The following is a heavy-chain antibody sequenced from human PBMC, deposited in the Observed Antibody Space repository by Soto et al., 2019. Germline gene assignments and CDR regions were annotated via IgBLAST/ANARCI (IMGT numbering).Heavy chain of an antibody. CDR3: ATDQNWGWAS. CDR2: TYYRSKWYN. J-gene: IGHJ5*02. V-gene: IGHV6-1*01. D-gene: IGHD7-27*01. Sequence: SQTLSLTCAISGDSVSSVSAAWNWIRQSPSRGLEWLGRTYYRSKWYNDYADSVKSRINITPDTSKNQFSLQLNYVTPEDTAVYYCATDQNWGWASWGQGTLVTVSS. CDR1: GDSVSSVSAA.